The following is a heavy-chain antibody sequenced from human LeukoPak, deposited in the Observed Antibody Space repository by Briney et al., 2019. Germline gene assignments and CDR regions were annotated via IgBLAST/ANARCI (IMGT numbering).Heavy chain of an antibody. V-gene: IGHV3-66*01. CDR3: ARDGTAVGINYDY. CDR1: GFTVSSNF. J-gene: IGHJ4*02. Sequence: PGGSLRLSCAASGFTVSSNFMSWVRQAPGKGLECVSLIYSRGSTNYADSVKGRFTISRDNSKNTLYLHMNSLRAEDTAVYYCARDGTAVGINYDYWGQGTLVTVSS. CDR2: IYSRGST. D-gene: IGHD6-13*01.